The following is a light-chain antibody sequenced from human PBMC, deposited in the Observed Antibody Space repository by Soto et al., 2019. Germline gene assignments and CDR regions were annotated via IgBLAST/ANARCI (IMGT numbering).Light chain of an antibody. CDR2: EVT. CDR3: SSYTSSSTYV. Sequence: LAQPASVSGSPGQSITISCAGTGSDVGGYDYVSWYQHHPGKAPKVMIYEVTNRPSGVSNRFSGSKSGNTASLTISGLLAEDEADYYCSSYTSSSTYVFGTGTKVTVL. V-gene: IGLV2-14*01. J-gene: IGLJ1*01. CDR1: GSDVGGYDY.